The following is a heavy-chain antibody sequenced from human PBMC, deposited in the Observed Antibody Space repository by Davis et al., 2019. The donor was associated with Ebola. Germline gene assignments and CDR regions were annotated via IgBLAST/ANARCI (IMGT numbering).Heavy chain of an antibody. V-gene: IGHV3-53*04. Sequence: GESLKISCAASGFTVSSNHVTWVRQAPGMGLEWVSIVYNDGRTYYAASVKGRFTVSRHNSENTLSLQMNSLRPDDTAVYYWAGFGGYSYWGQGTLVTVSS. CDR2: VYNDGRT. CDR3: AGFGGYSY. D-gene: IGHD4-23*01. CDR1: GFTVSSNH. J-gene: IGHJ4*02.